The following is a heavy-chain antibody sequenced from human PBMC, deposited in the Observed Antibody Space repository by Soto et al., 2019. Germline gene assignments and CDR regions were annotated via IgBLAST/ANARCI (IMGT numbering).Heavy chain of an antibody. CDR3: ARGANGYYYFDY. CDR1: GFSLSDYW. J-gene: IGHJ4*02. CDR2: ITRDGSST. Sequence: EVQLVESGGGLVQPGGSLRLSCAASGFSLSDYWMHWVRQAPGEGLVWLSRITRDGSSTNYADSVKGRFPISRHNAKNTLYLQVNRLRGEDTAVYYCARGANGYYYFDYWGQGTLVTVSS. D-gene: IGHD5-18*01. V-gene: IGHV3-74*01.